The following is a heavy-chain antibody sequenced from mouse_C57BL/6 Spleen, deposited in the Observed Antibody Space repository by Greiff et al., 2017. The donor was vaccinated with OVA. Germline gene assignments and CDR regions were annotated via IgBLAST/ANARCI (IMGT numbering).Heavy chain of an antibody. CDR2: IDPSDSYT. CDR1: GYTFTSYW. D-gene: IGHD2-5*01. J-gene: IGHJ4*01. V-gene: IGHV1-50*01. Sequence: QVQLQQPGADLVKPGASVKLSCKASGYTFTSYWMQWVKQRPGQGLEWIGEIDPSDSYTNYNQKFKGKATLTVDTSSSTAYMQLSSLTSEDSAVYYCARRGYSNLYYYAMDYRGQGTSVTVSS. CDR3: ARRGYSNLYYYAMDY.